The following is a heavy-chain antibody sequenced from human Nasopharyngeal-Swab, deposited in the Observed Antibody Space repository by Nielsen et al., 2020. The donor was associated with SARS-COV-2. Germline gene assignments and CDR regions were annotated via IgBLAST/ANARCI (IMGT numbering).Heavy chain of an antibody. CDR3: ARGGDPREVVAATDCFDP. J-gene: IGHJ5*02. D-gene: IGHD2-15*01. Sequence: VSVKVSCKASGYTFTRYYIHWVRQAPGQGLEWMGIINPGGGSARYSQNFQGRVTMTRDTSTNTVYMELYSLTSEDTAVYYCARGGDPREVVAATDCFDPWGQGTLVTVSS. CDR1: GYTFTRYY. V-gene: IGHV1-46*01. CDR2: INPGGGSA.